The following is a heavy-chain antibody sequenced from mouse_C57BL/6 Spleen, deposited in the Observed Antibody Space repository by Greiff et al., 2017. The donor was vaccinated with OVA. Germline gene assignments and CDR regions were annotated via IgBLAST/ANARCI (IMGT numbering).Heavy chain of an antibody. V-gene: IGHV1-69*01. CDR3: ASKANGSSPFAY. CDR1: GYTFTSYW. J-gene: IGHJ3*01. D-gene: IGHD1-1*01. CDR2: IDPSDSYT. Sequence: QVQLQQPGAELVMPGASVKLSCKASGYTFTSYWMHWVKQRPGQGLEWIGEIDPSDSYTNYNQKFKGKSTLTVDKSSSTAYMQLSSLTSEDSAVYYCASKANGSSPFAYWGQGTLVTVSA.